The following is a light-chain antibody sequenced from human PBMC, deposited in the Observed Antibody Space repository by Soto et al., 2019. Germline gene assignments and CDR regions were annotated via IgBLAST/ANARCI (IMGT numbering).Light chain of an antibody. CDR1: QSVSSY. J-gene: IGKJ4*01. CDR3: QQYNNWPPLT. V-gene: IGKV3-15*01. Sequence: EIVMTQSPATLSVSPGERATLSCRASQSVSSYLAWYQQKPGQAPSLLIYDTSTRATGIPARFTGSGSGTEFTLTISSLQSEDVAGYYCQQYNNWPPLTFGGGTKVEIK. CDR2: DTS.